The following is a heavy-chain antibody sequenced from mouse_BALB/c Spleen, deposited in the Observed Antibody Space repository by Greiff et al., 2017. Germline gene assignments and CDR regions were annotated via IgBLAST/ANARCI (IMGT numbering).Heavy chain of an antibody. CDR1: GYTFSSYW. V-gene: IGHV1-9*01. CDR2: ILPGSGST. Sequence: QVQLQQSGAELMKPGASVKISCKATGYTFSSYWIEWVKQRPGHGLEWIGEILPGSGSTNYNEKFKGKATFTADTSSNTAYMQLSSLTSEDSAVYYCARRGYDYDGAYWGQGTLVTVSA. CDR3: ARRGYDYDGAY. D-gene: IGHD2-4*01. J-gene: IGHJ3*01.